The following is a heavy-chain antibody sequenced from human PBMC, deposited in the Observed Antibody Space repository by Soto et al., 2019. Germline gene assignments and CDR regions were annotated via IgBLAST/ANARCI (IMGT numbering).Heavy chain of an antibody. J-gene: IGHJ5*02. D-gene: IGHD2-21*02. Sequence: QVQLVQSGAEVKKPGASVKVSCKASGYTFTSYDINWVRQATGQGLEYLGWMNPNSGNTGYVQKFQGRVTMTRNTSISTAYMELSSLRSEDTAVYYCERGVKYGDCSRRFDPWGQGTLVTGSS. V-gene: IGHV1-8*01. CDR1: GYTFTSYD. CDR2: MNPNSGNT. CDR3: ERGVKYGDCSRRFDP.